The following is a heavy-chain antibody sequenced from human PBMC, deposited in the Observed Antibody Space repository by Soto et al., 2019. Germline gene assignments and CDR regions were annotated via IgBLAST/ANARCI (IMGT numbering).Heavy chain of an antibody. V-gene: IGHV3-30-3*01. CDR3: ERGQGRGDY. Sequence: QVQLVESGGGVVQPGRSLRLSCAASGFTFSSYAMHWVRQAPGKGLEWVAVISYDGSNKYYADSVKGRFTISRDNSKNTLYLQMNSLRAEDTAVYYCERGQGRGDYWGQGTLATVSS. CDR2: ISYDGSNK. CDR1: GFTFSSYA. J-gene: IGHJ4*02.